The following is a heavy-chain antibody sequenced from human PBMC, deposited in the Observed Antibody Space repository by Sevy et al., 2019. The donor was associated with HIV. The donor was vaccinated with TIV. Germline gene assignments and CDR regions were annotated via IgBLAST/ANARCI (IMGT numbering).Heavy chain of an antibody. Sequence: GGSLRLSCAASGLNVSDYFMSWIRQAPGKRPEWVSYISSSGTIIYYAHSVKGRFTISRDKAMNSLYLQMNSLRAEDTAIYYCARDLASGSFFSLYFDYWGQGTLVTVSS. CDR3: ARDLASGSFFSLYFDY. D-gene: IGHD3-10*01. J-gene: IGHJ4*02. CDR2: ISSSGTII. V-gene: IGHV3-11*01. CDR1: GLNVSDYF.